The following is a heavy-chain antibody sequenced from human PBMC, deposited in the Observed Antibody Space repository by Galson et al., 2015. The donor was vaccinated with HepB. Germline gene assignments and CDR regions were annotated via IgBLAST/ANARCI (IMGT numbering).Heavy chain of an antibody. CDR3: AKDLGYYGEYDY. CDR1: GFTFRDYY. Sequence: SLRLSCAASGFTFRDYYMSWIRQAPGKGLEWVSAISGSGGSTYYADSVKGRFTISRDNSKNTLYLQMDSLRAEDTAVYYCAKDLGYYGEYDYWGQGTLVTVSS. CDR2: ISGSGGST. D-gene: IGHD3-10*01. J-gene: IGHJ4*02. V-gene: IGHV3-23*01.